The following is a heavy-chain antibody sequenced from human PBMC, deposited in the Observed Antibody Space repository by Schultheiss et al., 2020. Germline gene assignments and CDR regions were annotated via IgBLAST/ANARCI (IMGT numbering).Heavy chain of an antibody. CDR3: AREDLYYDFWSGYSSSNWFDP. V-gene: IGHV3-30*03. CDR2: ISYDGSNK. Sequence: GGSLRLSCAASGFTFSSYGMHWVRQAPGKGLEWVAVISYDGSNKYYADSVKGRFTISRDNSKNTLYLQMNSLRAEDTAVYYCAREDLYYDFWSGYSSSNWFDPWGQGTLVTVSS. CDR1: GFTFSSYG. J-gene: IGHJ5*02. D-gene: IGHD3-3*01.